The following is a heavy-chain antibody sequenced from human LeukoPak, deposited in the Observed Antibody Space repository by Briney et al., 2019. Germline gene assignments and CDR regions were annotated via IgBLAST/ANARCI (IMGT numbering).Heavy chain of an antibody. D-gene: IGHD5-24*01. CDR1: GGSFSGYY. V-gene: IGHV4-34*01. Sequence: PSETLSLTCAVYGGSFSGYYWSWIRQPPGKGLEWIGEINHSGSTNYNPSLKSRVTISVDTFKNQFSLKLSSVTAADTAVYYCVRFRRDGYNSPGYYFDYWGQGTLVTVSS. CDR3: VRFRRDGYNSPGYYFDY. CDR2: INHSGST. J-gene: IGHJ4*02.